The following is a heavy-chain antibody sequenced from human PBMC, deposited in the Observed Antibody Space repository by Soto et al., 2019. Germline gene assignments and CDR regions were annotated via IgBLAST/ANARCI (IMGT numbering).Heavy chain of an antibody. CDR3: ARVSVVYARHYYYYYGMDV. D-gene: IGHD2-8*02. CDR2: IYYSGST. CDR1: GGSISSGDYY. V-gene: IGHV4-30-4*01. Sequence: PSETLSLTCTVSGGSISSGDYYWSWIRQPPGKGLEWIRYIYYSGSTYYNPSLKSRVTISVDTSKNQFSLKLSSVTAADTAVYYCARVSVVYARHYYYYYGMDVWGQGTTVTVSS. J-gene: IGHJ6*02.